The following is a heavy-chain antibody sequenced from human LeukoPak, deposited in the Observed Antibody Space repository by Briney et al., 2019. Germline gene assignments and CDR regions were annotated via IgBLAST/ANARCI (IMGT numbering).Heavy chain of an antibody. J-gene: IGHJ4*02. D-gene: IGHD6-19*01. CDR1: GYTFTGHY. V-gene: IGHV1-2*02. CDR3: AKISRSGWYVDY. CDR2: MNPNSGGT. Sequence: ASVKVSCKASGYTFTGHYIHWVRQAPGQGLEWMGFMNPNSGGTNYAQKFQGRVTMTRDTSISTAYMELSRLTSDDTAVYFCAKISRSGWYVDYWGQGTLVTVSS.